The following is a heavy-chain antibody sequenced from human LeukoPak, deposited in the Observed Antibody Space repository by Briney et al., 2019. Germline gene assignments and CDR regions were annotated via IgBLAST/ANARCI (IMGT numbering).Heavy chain of an antibody. V-gene: IGHV3-64*01. J-gene: IGHJ6*02. CDR2: ISSNGGST. CDR1: GFKFFTFA. D-gene: IGHD5-18*01. Sequence: GGSLRLSCEASGFKFFTFAMHWVRRAPGKGLEYVSAISSNGGSTYYANSVKGRFTISRDNSKNTLYLQMGSLRAEDMAVYYCARGPIDYSYGLYYYGMDVWGQGTTVTVSS. CDR3: ARGPIDYSYGLYYYGMDV.